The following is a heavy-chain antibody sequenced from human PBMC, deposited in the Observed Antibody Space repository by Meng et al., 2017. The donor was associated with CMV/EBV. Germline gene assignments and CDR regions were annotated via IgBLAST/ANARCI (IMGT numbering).Heavy chain of an antibody. V-gene: IGHV4-59*01. CDR1: GGSISNYY. CDR2: VHSSGTT. J-gene: IGHJ4*02. CDR3: ARGGWVQPFDY. D-gene: IGHD1-1*01. Sequence: SETLSLTCSVSGGSISNYYWSWIRQSPGKGLEWIGYVHSSGTTNYNGSLKSRVTIELDTSKNQFSLKLSSLTAADTAIYYCARGGWVQPFDYWGQGTLVTVSS.